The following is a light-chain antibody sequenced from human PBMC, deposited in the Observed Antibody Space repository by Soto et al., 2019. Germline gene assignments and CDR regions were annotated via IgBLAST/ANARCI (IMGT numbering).Light chain of an antibody. V-gene: IGKV3-20*01. Sequence: ESVLTQSQGTLSLSPGERVTLSCRASQTFGSTYLAWYQQRPCQSPRLLIYGASRRASGIPDRFRGSGSGTDFTLTISRLEPEDFAVYYCQQFGTSPLYTFGQGPKLEIK. CDR1: QTFGSTY. J-gene: IGKJ2*01. CDR3: QQFGTSPLYT. CDR2: GAS.